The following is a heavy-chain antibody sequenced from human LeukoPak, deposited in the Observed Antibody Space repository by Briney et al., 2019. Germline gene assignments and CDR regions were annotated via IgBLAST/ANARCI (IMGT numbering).Heavy chain of an antibody. Sequence: ASVKVSCKASGYTFTSYGISWVRQAPGQGLEWMGWISAHNGNTNYAQKLQGRVTMTTDTSTSTAYMELRSLRSDDTAVYYCARDTDDIVVVPAAPDAFDIWGQGTMVTVSS. J-gene: IGHJ3*02. V-gene: IGHV1-18*01. CDR2: ISAHNGNT. CDR3: ARDTDDIVVVPAAPDAFDI. CDR1: GYTFTSYG. D-gene: IGHD2-2*01.